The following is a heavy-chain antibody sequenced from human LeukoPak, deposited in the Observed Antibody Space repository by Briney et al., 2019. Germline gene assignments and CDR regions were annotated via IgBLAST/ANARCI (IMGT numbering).Heavy chain of an antibody. D-gene: IGHD6-19*01. J-gene: IGHJ4*02. CDR1: GFTFSNAW. Sequence: GGSLRLSCAASGFTFSNAWMNWVRQAPGKGLEWVGRIKSKTDGGTTDYAAFVKGRFTISRDDSKNTLYLQMSSPQTEDTAVYYCTRHPGIAVPGRLWGQGTLVTVSS. CDR2: IKSKTDGGTT. CDR3: TRHPGIAVPGRL. V-gene: IGHV3-15*07.